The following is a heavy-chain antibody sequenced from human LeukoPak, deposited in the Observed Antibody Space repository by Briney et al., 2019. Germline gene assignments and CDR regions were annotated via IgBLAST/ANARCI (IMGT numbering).Heavy chain of an antibody. V-gene: IGHV3-30*04. J-gene: IGHJ4*02. CDR3: ARAQGIAAAGQDYDY. D-gene: IGHD6-13*01. Sequence: SGGSLRLSCAASGFTFSSYAMHWVRQAPGKGLEWVAVISYDGSNKYYADSVKRRFTISRDNAKNTLYLQMNSLRAEDTAVYYCARAQGIAAAGQDYDYWGQGTLVTVSS. CDR1: GFTFSSYA. CDR2: ISYDGSNK.